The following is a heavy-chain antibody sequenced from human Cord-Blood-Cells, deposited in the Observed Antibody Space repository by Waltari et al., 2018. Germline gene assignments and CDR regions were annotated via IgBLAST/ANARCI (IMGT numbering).Heavy chain of an antibody. J-gene: IGHJ3*02. D-gene: IGHD3-10*01. CDR2: IYPNSG. V-gene: IGHV1-2*02. CDR3: ARTGRDYAFDI. Sequence: VQLVQSGAEVKKPGASVKVSCKDSGYTFTGYYMHWVRQAPGQGLEWMGWIYPNSGDTSISTAYMELSRLRSDDTAVYYCARTGRDYAFDIWGQGTMVTVSS. CDR1: GYTFTGYY.